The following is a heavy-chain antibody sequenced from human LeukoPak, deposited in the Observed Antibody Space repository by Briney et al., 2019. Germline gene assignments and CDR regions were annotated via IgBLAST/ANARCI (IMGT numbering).Heavy chain of an antibody. CDR3: ARVGKFTAGY. CDR2: INHSGST. D-gene: IGHD1-1*01. J-gene: IGHJ4*02. V-gene: IGHV4-34*01. CDR1: GGSFSGYY. Sequence: SETLSLTCVVYGGSFSGYYWSWIRQPPGKGLEWIGEINHSGSTNYNPSLKSRVTISVDTSKNQFSLKLSSVTAADTAVYYCARVGKFTAGYWGQGTLVTVSS.